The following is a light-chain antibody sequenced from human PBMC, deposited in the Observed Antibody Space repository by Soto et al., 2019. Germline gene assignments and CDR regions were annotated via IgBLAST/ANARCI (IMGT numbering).Light chain of an antibody. Sequence: DIQMNQSPSTLSGSVGDRVTITCRASQTISSWLAWYRQKPGKAPKLLIYKASTLKSGVPSRFSGSGSGTDFTLTISSLQPEDFATYYCQQSYSTRITFGQGTRLEIK. V-gene: IGKV1-5*03. J-gene: IGKJ5*01. CDR2: KAS. CDR3: QQSYSTRIT. CDR1: QTISSW.